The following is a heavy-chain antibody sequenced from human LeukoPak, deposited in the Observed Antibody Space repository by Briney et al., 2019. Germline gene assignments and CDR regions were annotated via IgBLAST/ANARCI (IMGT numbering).Heavy chain of an antibody. Sequence: SETLSLTCTVSGGSISSYYWSWIRQPPGKGLDWIGYISYPGSTNYNPSLNGRVTISIDTSKNQFSLKLSSVTAADTAVYYCARDSGTTGEVKFDPWGQGTLVTVSS. CDR3: ARDSGTTGEVKFDP. V-gene: IGHV4-59*12. D-gene: IGHD3-10*01. CDR1: GGSISSYY. J-gene: IGHJ5*02. CDR2: ISYPGST.